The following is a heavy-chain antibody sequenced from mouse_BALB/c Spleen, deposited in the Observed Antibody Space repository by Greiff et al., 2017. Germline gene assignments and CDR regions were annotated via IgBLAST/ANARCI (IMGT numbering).Heavy chain of an antibody. V-gene: IGHV3-1*02. J-gene: IGHJ3*01. CDR3: ARRDYPFAY. CDR1: GYSITSCYS. CDR2: IHYSGST. Sequence: EVKLQESGPDLVKPSQSLSLTCTVTGYSITSCYSWHWIRQFPGNKLEWMGYIHYSGSTNYNPSLKSRISITRDTSKNQFFLQLNSVTTEDTATYYCARRDYPFAYWGQGTLVTVSA. D-gene: IGHD2-4*01.